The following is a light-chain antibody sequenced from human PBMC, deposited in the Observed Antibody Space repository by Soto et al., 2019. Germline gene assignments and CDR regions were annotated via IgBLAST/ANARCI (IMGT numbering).Light chain of an antibody. CDR1: SSNIGSNS. CDR3: AACDDSLKGAV. CDR2: NNN. J-gene: IGLJ7*01. V-gene: IGLV1-44*01. Sequence: QSVLTQPPSASGTPGQRVTISCSGSSSNIGSNSVNWYQQLPGTAPKLLIYNNNHRPSGVPDRFSGSKSGTSASLAISGLQSEDEGDYYCAACDDSLKGAVFGGGTQLTVL.